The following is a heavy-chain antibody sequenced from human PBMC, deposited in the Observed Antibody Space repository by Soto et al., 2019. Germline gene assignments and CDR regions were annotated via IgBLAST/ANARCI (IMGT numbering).Heavy chain of an antibody. V-gene: IGHV3-23*01. D-gene: IGHD2-21*02. CDR2: ISGSGANT. J-gene: IGHJ4*02. CDR1: GFTFSNYA. CDR3: AKDYLDCGGDCPPFDY. Sequence: SGGSLRLSCAASGFTFSNYAMTWVRQAPGRGLEWVSAISGSGANTYYADSVKGRFTISRDGSKSTVYLQMNSLRAEDTAVYYCAKDYLDCGGDCPPFDYWGQGTQVTVSS.